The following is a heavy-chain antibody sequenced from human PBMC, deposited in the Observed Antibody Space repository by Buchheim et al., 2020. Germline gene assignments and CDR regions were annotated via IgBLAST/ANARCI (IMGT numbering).Heavy chain of an antibody. D-gene: IGHD4-11*01. CDR1: GDTFRNSG. J-gene: IGHJ4*03. CDR3: AGDLTSQYEVCIVS. CDR2: IIPLFGAA. V-gene: IGHV1-69*01. Sequence: QVQLVQSGAEVKKPGSSVKVSCKASGDTFRNSGVSWVRQAPGQGLEWMGGIIPLFGAANYAQKFQGRITITADESSSTVYIELGSLRFEDTAVYYCAGDLTSQYEVCIVSWGQGTL.